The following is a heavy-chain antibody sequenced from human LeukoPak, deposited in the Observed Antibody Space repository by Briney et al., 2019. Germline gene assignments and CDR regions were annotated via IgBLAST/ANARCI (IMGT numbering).Heavy chain of an antibody. CDR2: INHSGST. V-gene: IGHV4-34*01. D-gene: IGHD4-17*01. CDR1: GGSFSGYY. Sequence: SETLSLTCAVYGGSFSGYYWSWIRQPPGKGLEWIGEINHSGSTNYNLSLKSRVTISVDTSKNQFSLKLSSVTAADTAVYYCATHDDYGDDPQELDAFDIWGQGTMVTVSS. CDR3: ATHDDYGDDPQELDAFDI. J-gene: IGHJ3*02.